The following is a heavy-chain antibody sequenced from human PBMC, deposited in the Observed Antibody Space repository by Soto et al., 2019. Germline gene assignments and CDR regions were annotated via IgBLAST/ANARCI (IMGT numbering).Heavy chain of an antibody. Sequence: LRLSCAASGFTFSSYGMHWVRQAPGKGLEWVAVISYDGSNKYYADSVKGRFTISRDNSKNTLYLQMNSLRAEDTAVYYCAKVIIGLRPLFDYWGQGTLVTVSS. CDR1: GFTFSSYG. V-gene: IGHV3-30*18. J-gene: IGHJ4*02. CDR2: ISYDGSNK. D-gene: IGHD3-16*01. CDR3: AKVIIGLRPLFDY.